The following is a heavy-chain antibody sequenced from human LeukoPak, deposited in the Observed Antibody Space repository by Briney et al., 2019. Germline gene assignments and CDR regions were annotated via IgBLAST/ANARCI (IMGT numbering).Heavy chain of an antibody. Sequence: ASVKVSCKASGYTFTDYYMNWVRQAPGQGLEWMGWMNPNSGNRGYAQKFQGRVTMTRDTSINTAYMELSSLRSEDTAVYYCARASSGYYPYYYYMDVWGKGTTVTISS. V-gene: IGHV1-8*02. CDR2: MNPNSGNR. CDR3: ARASSGYYPYYYYMDV. CDR1: GYTFTDYY. J-gene: IGHJ6*03. D-gene: IGHD3-22*01.